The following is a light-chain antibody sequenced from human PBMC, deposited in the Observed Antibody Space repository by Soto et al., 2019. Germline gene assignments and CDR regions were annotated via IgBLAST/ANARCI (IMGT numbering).Light chain of an antibody. Sequence: DIQMTQSPSSLSASVGDRVTITCRASQSISKYLNWYQQKPGQAPNLLIYAASTLQSGVPSRFSGSGSGTDFTLTISSLQPEDFATYYCQQSYSTPPDTFGHGTKLEIK. J-gene: IGKJ2*01. CDR2: AAS. V-gene: IGKV1-39*01. CDR3: QQSYSTPPDT. CDR1: QSISKY.